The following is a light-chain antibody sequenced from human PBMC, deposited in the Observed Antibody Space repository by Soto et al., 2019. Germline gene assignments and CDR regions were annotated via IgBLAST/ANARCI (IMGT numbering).Light chain of an antibody. J-gene: IGKJ1*01. CDR2: AAS. V-gene: IGKV1-39*01. CDR1: QDINTY. CDR3: RQANSFTWT. Sequence: DDHRTQSLDSLSADVGVRVTIASRAGQDINTYLNWYQQKPGKAPKLLIYAASSLQSGVPSRFSGSGSGTDFTLTISSLQPEDFATYYCRQANSFTWTFGQGTKVDIK.